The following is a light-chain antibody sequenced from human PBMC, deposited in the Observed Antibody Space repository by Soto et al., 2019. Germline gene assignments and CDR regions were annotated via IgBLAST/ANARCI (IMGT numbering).Light chain of an antibody. Sequence: QSALTHPASVSRAPGRSLTISCTRTNSDVGSHNFASWYQQHPGKAPKLMIYAVSNRPSGVSYRFSGSKSGNTASLTISGLQAEDEADYYCSSCTSSNSFVFGTGSKVTV. J-gene: IGLJ1*01. CDR2: AVS. CDR3: SSCTSSNSFV. V-gene: IGLV2-14*03. CDR1: NSDVGSHNF.